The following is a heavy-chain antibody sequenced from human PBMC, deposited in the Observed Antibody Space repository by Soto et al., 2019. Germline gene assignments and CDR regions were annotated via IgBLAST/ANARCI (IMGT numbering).Heavy chain of an antibody. CDR2: ISGSGST. CDR3: AKVISTSGSSL. Sequence: HPGGSLRLSCAASGFTFSTYAMTWVRQAPGKRLAWLSSISGSGSTYYADSVKGRFTISRDNSKNTLYLQMNSLRAEDTAVYYCAKVISTSGSSLWGRGTLVTVSS. J-gene: IGHJ4*02. V-gene: IGHV3-23*01. CDR1: GFTFSTYA. D-gene: IGHD3-10*01.